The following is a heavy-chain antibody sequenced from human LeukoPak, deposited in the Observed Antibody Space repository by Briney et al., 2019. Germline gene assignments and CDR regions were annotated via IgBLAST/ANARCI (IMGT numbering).Heavy chain of an antibody. D-gene: IGHD3-22*01. CDR2: INHSGST. CDR1: GGSFSGYY. Sequence: PSETLSLTCAVYGGSFSGYYWSWIRQPPGKGLEWIGEINHSGSTNYNPSLKSRVTISVDTSKNQFSLKLSSVTAADTAVYYCARARFAPYYYDSSGYFKNGPFGPWGQGTLVTVSS. V-gene: IGHV4-34*01. CDR3: ARARFAPYYYDSSGYFKNGPFGP. J-gene: IGHJ5*02.